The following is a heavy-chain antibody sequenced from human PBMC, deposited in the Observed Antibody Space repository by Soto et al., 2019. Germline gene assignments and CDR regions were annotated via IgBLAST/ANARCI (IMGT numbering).Heavy chain of an antibody. CDR1: GGTFSSYA. CDR3: ARDHAPSYYYDSSGYYYGY. J-gene: IGHJ4*02. CDR2: IIPIFGTA. D-gene: IGHD3-22*01. V-gene: IGHV1-69*13. Sequence: SVKVSCKASGGTFSSYAISWVRQAPGQGLEWMGGIIPIFGTANYAQKFQGRVTITADESTSTAYMELSSLRSEDTAVYYCARDHAPSYYYDSSGYYYGYWGQGTLVTVSS.